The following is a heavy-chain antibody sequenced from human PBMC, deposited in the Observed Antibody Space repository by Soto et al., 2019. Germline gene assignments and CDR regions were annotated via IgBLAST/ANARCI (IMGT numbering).Heavy chain of an antibody. V-gene: IGHV4-31*03. D-gene: IGHD3-10*01. J-gene: IGHJ4*02. CDR3: ARHNYGSGSTYFDD. CDR2: IYYSGGT. Sequence: SETLSLTCTVSGGSISSGGYYWSWIRQHPGKGLEWIGYIYYSGGTYYNPSLKSRVTISVDTSKNQFSLKLNSMTAADTAVYYCARHNYGSGSTYFDDWGQGTRVTVSS. CDR1: GGSISSGGYY.